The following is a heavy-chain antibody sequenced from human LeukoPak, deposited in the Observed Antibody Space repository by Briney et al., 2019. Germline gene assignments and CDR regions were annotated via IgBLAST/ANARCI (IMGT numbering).Heavy chain of an antibody. V-gene: IGHV3-9*01. CDR3: AKISVPVPRRYHINV. J-gene: IGHJ6*04. CDR1: RFIFENYA. CDR2: ISYNGGVV. Sequence: PGGSLRLSCVTSRFIFENYAMQSVPLPPGKGLEWVSGISYNGGVVAYMDSVKGRFTISRDNAENSLYLQMTSVKPEDTALYYCAKISVPVPRRYHINVWGKGTTVTVSS. D-gene: IGHD2-2*01.